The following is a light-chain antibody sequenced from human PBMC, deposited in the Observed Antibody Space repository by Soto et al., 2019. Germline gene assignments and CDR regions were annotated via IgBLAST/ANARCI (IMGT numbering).Light chain of an antibody. V-gene: IGLV1-51*01. Sequence: QSVLTQAPSVSAAPGQKVTISCSGGNSNIGNNHVSWYQQLPGAAPKLLIYDDDERPSGIPDRISGSKSGTAATLGITGLQTGDEAEYYCGTWDSSLGAILFGGGTKLTVL. J-gene: IGLJ3*02. CDR1: NSNIGNNH. CDR3: GTWDSSLGAIL. CDR2: DDD.